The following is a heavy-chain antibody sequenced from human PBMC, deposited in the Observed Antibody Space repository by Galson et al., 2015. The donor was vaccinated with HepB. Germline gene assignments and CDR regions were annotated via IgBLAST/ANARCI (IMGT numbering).Heavy chain of an antibody. Sequence: SVKVSCKASGYTFTSYYMHWVRQAPGQGLEWMGIINPSGGSTSYAQKFQGRVTMTRDTSTSTVYMELSSLRSEDTAVYYCAREALITIFGVVTPNWFDPWGQGTLVTVSS. D-gene: IGHD3-3*01. CDR3: AREALITIFGVVTPNWFDP. CDR2: INPSGGST. CDR1: GYTFTSYY. J-gene: IGHJ5*02. V-gene: IGHV1-46*01.